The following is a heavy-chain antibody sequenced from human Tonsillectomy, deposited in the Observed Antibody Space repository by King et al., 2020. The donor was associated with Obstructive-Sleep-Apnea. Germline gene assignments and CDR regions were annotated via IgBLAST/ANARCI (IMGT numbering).Heavy chain of an antibody. CDR3: AKVGTYSSGWYVPEFDY. Sequence: VQLVESGGGLVQPGGSLRLSCAASGFTFSSYAMSWVRQAPGKGLEWVSAISGSGGSTYYADSVKGRFTISRDNSKNTLYRQMNSLRAEDTAVYYCAKVGTYSSGWYVPEFDYWGQGTLVTVSS. D-gene: IGHD6-19*01. J-gene: IGHJ4*02. V-gene: IGHV3-23*04. CDR2: ISGSGGST. CDR1: GFTFSSYA.